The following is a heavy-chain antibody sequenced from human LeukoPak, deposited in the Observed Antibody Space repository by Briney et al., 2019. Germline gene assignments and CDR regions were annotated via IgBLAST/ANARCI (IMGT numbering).Heavy chain of an antibody. D-gene: IGHD3-16*02. CDR2: INHSGST. CDR3: ARHWTYYDYVWGSYRPYYFDY. CDR1: GGSFSGYY. Sequence: ASETLSLTCAVYGGSFSGYYWSWIRQPPGKGLEWIGEINHSGSTNYNPSLKSRVTISVDTSKNQFSLKLSSVTAADTAVYYCARHWTYYDYVWGSYRPYYFDYWGQGTLVTVSS. V-gene: IGHV4-34*01. J-gene: IGHJ4*02.